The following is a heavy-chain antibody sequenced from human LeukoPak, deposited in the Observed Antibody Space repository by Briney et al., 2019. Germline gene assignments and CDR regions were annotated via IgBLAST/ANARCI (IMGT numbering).Heavy chain of an antibody. Sequence: GASVRVSFKAFGYTFTAYYMNWVRQAPGQGLEWMGRINPHIGDTVYAQTFRGRVTMTRDTSTSTAYMELTRLTYGDTAVYFCAREIRGSYLKTFDYWSQGTQVTVSS. CDR1: GYTFTAYY. V-gene: IGHV1-2*06. D-gene: IGHD1-26*01. J-gene: IGHJ4*02. CDR3: AREIRGSYLKTFDY. CDR2: INPHIGDT.